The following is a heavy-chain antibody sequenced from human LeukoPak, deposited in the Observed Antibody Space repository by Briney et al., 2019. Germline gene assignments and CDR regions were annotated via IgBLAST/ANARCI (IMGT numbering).Heavy chain of an antibody. Sequence: SQTLSLTCAISGDSASNTGSAWNWIRQSPSRGFEWLESTYYRCKWFYGYVVAVKSRIIISPYTSKNEFSLELNARTPEDTAMYYCTSDPLNDQSYDLWGQGTLVTVSS. CDR3: TSDPLNDQSYDL. D-gene: IGHD1-1*01. V-gene: IGHV6-1*01. CDR1: GDSASNTGSA. CDR2: TYYRCKWFY. J-gene: IGHJ5*02.